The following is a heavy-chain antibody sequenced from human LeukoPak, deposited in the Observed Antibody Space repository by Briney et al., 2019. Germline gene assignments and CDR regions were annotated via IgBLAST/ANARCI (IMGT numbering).Heavy chain of an antibody. CDR1: GFTFDDYA. CDR3: AKDGTGYYDSSGYVDY. CDR2: ISWNSGSI. J-gene: IGHJ4*02. Sequence: PGRSLRLSCAASGFTFDDYAMHWVRQAPGKGLEWVSGISWNSGSIGYADSVKGRLTISRDNAKNSLYLQMNSLRAEDTALYYCAKDGTGYYDSSGYVDYWGQGTLVTVSS. D-gene: IGHD3-22*01. V-gene: IGHV3-9*01.